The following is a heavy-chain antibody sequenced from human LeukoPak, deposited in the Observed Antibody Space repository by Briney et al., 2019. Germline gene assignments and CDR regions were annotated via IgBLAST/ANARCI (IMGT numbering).Heavy chain of an antibody. V-gene: IGHV3-15*01. CDR3: TTTSIDQVVVITRVHD. CDR2: IKSKTDGGTT. J-gene: IGHJ4*02. CDR1: GFTFSNAW. Sequence: GGSLRLSCAASGFTFSNAWMSWVRQAPGKGLEWVGRIKSKTDGGTTDYAAPVKGRFTISRDDSKNTLYLQMNSLKTEDTAVYYCTTTSIDQVVVITRVHDWGQGTLVTVSS. D-gene: IGHD3-22*01.